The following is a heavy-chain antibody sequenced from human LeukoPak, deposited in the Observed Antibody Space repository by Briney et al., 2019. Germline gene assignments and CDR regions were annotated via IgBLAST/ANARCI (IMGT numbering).Heavy chain of an antibody. D-gene: IGHD3-22*01. CDR1: GFTFSDYY. Sequence: GGSLRLSCAASGFTFSDYYMSWIRQAPGKGLEWVSYISSSGSTICYADSVKGRFTISRDNAKNSLYLQMNSLRAEDTAVYYCARDYYYDSSGYYGYWGQGTLVTVSS. CDR2: ISSSGSTI. CDR3: ARDYYYDSSGYYGY. V-gene: IGHV3-11*01. J-gene: IGHJ4*02.